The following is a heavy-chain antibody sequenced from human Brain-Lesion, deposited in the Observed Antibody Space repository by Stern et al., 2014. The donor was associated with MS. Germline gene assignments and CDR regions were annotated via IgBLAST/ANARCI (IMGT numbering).Heavy chain of an antibody. V-gene: IGHV1-2*02. CDR2: INPNTGGT. CDR1: GYIFTGYY. J-gene: IGHJ6*02. Sequence: VKLVESGAEVKKPGASVKVSCKTSGYIFTGYYIHWVRQAPGQGLGWMAWINPNTGGTKYAQKFQGRVTMSRDTSISTAYVELSSLTSDDTAVYYCARDQRGITIFGVVTDYYYLGMDVWGQGTTVTVSS. D-gene: IGHD3-3*01. CDR3: ARDQRGITIFGVVTDYYYLGMDV.